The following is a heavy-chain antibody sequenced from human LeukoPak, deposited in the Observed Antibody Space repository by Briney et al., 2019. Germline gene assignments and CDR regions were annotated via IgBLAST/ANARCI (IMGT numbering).Heavy chain of an antibody. CDR3: ARADYYGSGSYYWK. V-gene: IGHV3-7*01. D-gene: IGHD3-10*01. CDR2: IKEDGREK. J-gene: IGHJ4*02. Sequence: GGSLRLSCAASGFTFSSFWMRGVGQAPGKGREGGANIKEDGREKNYGDSVKGGFTISRDNAKNSVHLQMNSLRAEDTAVYYCARADYYGSGSYYWKWGQGTLVTVSS. CDR1: GFTFSSFW.